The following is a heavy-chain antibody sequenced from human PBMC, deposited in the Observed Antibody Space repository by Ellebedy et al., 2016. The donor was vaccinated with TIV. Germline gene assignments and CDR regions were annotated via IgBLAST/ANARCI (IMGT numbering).Heavy chain of an antibody. CDR2: IGSRTNDI. J-gene: IGHJ4*02. Sequence: GESLKISCAVSGFTFSKYTMNWVRQAPGKGLEWVSSIGSRTNDIYYADSVKGRFTISRDNSKNTLYLQMNSLRAEDTAVYYCARDRETWFGDPTGLDYWGQGTLVTVSS. CDR1: GFTFSKYT. D-gene: IGHD3-10*01. V-gene: IGHV3-21*01. CDR3: ARDRETWFGDPTGLDY.